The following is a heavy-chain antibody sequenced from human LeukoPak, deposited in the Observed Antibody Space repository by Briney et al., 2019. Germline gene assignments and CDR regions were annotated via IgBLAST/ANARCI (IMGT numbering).Heavy chain of an antibody. CDR1: GYTFTSYD. Sequence: ASVKVSCKASGYTFTSYDINWVRQATGQGLEWMGWMNPNSGNTGYAQKFQGRVTMTRNTSISTAYMELSSLRSEDTAVYYCAHEGGYCSSTSCYRNWFDPWGQGTLVTVPS. CDR3: AHEGGYCSSTSCYRNWFDP. CDR2: MNPNSGNT. J-gene: IGHJ5*02. V-gene: IGHV1-8*01. D-gene: IGHD2-2*02.